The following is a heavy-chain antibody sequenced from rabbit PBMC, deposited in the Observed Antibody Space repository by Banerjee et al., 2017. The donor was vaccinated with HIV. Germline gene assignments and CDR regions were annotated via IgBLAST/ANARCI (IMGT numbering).Heavy chain of an antibody. V-gene: IGHV1S45*01. CDR2: IDAGSSGST. J-gene: IGHJ3*01. D-gene: IGHD1-1*01. CDR1: GFDFSSNA. CDR3: ARGYASNDGGGLGARLDL. Sequence: QEQLEESGGDLVQPEGSLTLTCKASGFDFSSNAMCWVRQAPGKGLEWIACIDAGSSGSTYYASWAKGRFTISKTSSTAVTLRMSSLTAADTATYFCARGYASNDGGGLGARLDLWGPGTLVTVS.